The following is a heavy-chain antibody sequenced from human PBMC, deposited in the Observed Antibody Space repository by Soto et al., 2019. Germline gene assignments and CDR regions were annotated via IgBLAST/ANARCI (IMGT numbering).Heavy chain of an antibody. CDR1: GFTVSSNY. D-gene: IGHD4-17*01. CDR2: IYSGGST. V-gene: IGHV3-53*01. CDR3: ASTIDYGGIFDAFDI. J-gene: IGHJ3*02. Sequence: EVQLVESGGGLIQPGGSLRLSCAASGFTVSSNYMSWVRQAPGKGLEWVSVIYSGGSTYYADSVKGRFTISRDNSKNTLYLQMNILRAEDTAVYYCASTIDYGGIFDAFDIWGQGTMVTVSS.